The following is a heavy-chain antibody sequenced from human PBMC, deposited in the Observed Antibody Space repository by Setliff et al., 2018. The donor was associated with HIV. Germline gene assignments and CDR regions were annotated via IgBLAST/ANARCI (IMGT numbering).Heavy chain of an antibody. CDR3: ARDRYGDYGTFDY. V-gene: IGHV3-72*01. Sequence: GGSLRLSCAASGFTFSDHYMDWVRQAPGKGLEWVGRTRNKANSYTTEYAASVKGRFTISRDDSKNSLYLQMNSLKTEDTAVYYCARDRYGDYGTFDYWGQGTLVTVSS. D-gene: IGHD4-17*01. CDR2: TRNKANSYTT. CDR1: GFTFSDHY. J-gene: IGHJ4*02.